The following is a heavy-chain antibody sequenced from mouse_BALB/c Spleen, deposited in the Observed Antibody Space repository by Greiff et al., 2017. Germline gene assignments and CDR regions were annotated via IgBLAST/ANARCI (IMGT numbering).Heavy chain of an antibody. Sequence: EVKVVESGGGLVQPGGSRKLSCAASGFTFSSFGMHWVRQAPEKGLEWVAYISSGSSTIYYADTVKGRFTISRDNPKNTLFLQMTSLRSEDTAMYYCTREGRADYGYAMDYWGQGTSVTVSS. J-gene: IGHJ4*01. D-gene: IGHD2-4*01. CDR2: ISSGSSTI. CDR3: TREGRADYGYAMDY. V-gene: IGHV5-17*02. CDR1: GFTFSSFG.